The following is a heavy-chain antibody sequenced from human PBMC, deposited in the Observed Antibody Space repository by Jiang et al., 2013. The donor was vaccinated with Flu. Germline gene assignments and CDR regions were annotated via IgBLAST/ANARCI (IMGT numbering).Heavy chain of an antibody. V-gene: IGHV7-4-1*02. Sequence: TFTSYAMNWVRQAPGQGLEWMGWINTNTGNPTYAQGFTGRFVFSLDTSVSTAYLQISSLKAEDTAVYYCARSDIVVAPKQKNWFDPWGQGTLVTVSS. CDR2: INTNTGNP. D-gene: IGHD2-15*01. CDR3: ARSDIVVAPKQKNWFDP. CDR1: TFTSYA. J-gene: IGHJ5*02.